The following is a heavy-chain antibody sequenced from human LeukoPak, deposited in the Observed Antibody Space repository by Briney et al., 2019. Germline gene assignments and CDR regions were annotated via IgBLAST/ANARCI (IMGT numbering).Heavy chain of an antibody. CDR1: GYSISSGYY. J-gene: IGHJ6*03. CDR2: IYHSGST. Sequence: SETLSLTCAVSGYSISSGYYWGWLRQPPGKGLEWIGSIYHSGSTYYNPSLKSRVTISVDTSKNQFSLKLSSVTAADTAVYYCARNPYHVWSGGYSRYYMDAWGKGTTVTVSS. CDR3: ARNPYHVWSGGYSRYYMDA. V-gene: IGHV4-38-2*01. D-gene: IGHD3-3*01.